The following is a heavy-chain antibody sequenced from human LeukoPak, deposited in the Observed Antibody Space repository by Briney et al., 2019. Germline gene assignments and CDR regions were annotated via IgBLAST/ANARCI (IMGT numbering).Heavy chain of an antibody. CDR2: IYSGGST. D-gene: IGHD3-10*01. CDR3: ARVWFGEFAYFDY. J-gene: IGHJ4*02. V-gene: IGHV3-53*01. CDR1: GFTVSSNY. Sequence: GGSLRLSCAASGFTVSSNYMSWVRQAPGKGLEWVSVIYSGGSTYYVDSVKGRFTISRDNSKNTLYLQMNSLRAEDTAVYYCARVWFGEFAYFDYWGQGTLVTVSS.